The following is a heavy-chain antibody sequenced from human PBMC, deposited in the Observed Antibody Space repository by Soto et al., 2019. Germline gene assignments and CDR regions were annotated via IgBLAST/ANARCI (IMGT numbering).Heavy chain of an antibody. Sequence: QVQLVQSGAEVKKPGASVKVSCKVSGYTLTELSMHWVRQAPGKGLEWMGGFDPEDGETIYAQKFQGRVTITADESTSTAYMELSSLRSEDTAVYYCAIWYYYDSSGYYYVAFDIWGQGTMVTVSS. D-gene: IGHD3-22*01. CDR2: FDPEDGET. J-gene: IGHJ3*02. CDR1: GYTLTELS. V-gene: IGHV1-24*01. CDR3: AIWYYYDSSGYYYVAFDI.